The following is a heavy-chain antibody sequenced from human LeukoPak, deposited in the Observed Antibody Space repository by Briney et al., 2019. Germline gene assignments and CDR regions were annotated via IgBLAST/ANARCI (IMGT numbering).Heavy chain of an antibody. CDR1: GGSISSYY. D-gene: IGHD2-15*01. Sequence: SETLSLTCTVSGGSISSYYWSWIRQPPGKGLEWMGYIYYSGSTNYNPSLKSRVTISVDTSKNQFSLKLSSVTAADTAVYYCARDHCSGGSCYPGYFDYWGQGTLVTVSS. V-gene: IGHV4-59*01. CDR3: ARDHCSGGSCYPGYFDY. CDR2: IYYSGST. J-gene: IGHJ4*02.